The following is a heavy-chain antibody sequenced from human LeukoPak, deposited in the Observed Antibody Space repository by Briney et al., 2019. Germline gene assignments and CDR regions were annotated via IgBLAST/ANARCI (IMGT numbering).Heavy chain of an antibody. V-gene: IGHV3-7*01. Sequence: GGSLRLSCAASGFTFSSYWMGWVRQAPGKGLEWVANIKQDGSEKYYVDSVKGRFTISRDNAKNSLYLQMNSLRAEDTAVYYCASQVYSSGWNFDYWGQGTLVTVSS. CDR3: ASQVYSSGWNFDY. CDR1: GFTFSSYW. CDR2: IKQDGSEK. D-gene: IGHD6-19*01. J-gene: IGHJ4*02.